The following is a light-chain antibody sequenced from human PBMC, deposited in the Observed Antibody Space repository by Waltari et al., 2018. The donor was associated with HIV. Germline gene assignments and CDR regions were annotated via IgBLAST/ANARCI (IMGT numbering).Light chain of an antibody. Sequence: SYTLTQPPSVSVAPGQTARITCEGTTIGSRTVHWYQQKPGQAPTVVVYDDDDRPSGIPERFSGSNSENTATLTISRAEAGDEADYYCQVWDSSTDHVIFGGGTKLTVL. J-gene: IGLJ2*01. CDR1: TIGSRT. V-gene: IGLV3-21*02. CDR3: QVWDSSTDHVI. CDR2: DDD.